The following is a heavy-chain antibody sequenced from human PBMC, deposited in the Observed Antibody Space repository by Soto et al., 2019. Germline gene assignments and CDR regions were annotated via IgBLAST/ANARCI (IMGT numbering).Heavy chain of an antibody. J-gene: IGHJ2*01. Sequence: VRQATGKGLEWVSRMNSDGRTTNYADSVKGRFTVSRDNAKNTLYLQMNSLLVQDTAGLRCGPPVSAFLLKRSPDL. CDR3: GPPVSAFLLKRSPDL. CDR2: MNSDGRTT. D-gene: IGHD3-3*01. V-gene: IGHV3-74*01.